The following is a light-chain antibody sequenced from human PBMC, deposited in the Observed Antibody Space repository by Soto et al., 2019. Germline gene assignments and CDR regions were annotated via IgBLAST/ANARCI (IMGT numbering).Light chain of an antibody. V-gene: IGKV3-20*01. CDR1: QSVSSSY. J-gene: IGKJ4*01. Sequence: ELVLTQSPGTLSLSPGERATLSCRASQSVSSSYLAWYQQKPGQAPRLLIYVASSRATGIPDRFSGSGSGTDFTLTISRLEPEDFAVYYCQQYGSSGLTFGGGTKVEIK. CDR2: VAS. CDR3: QQYGSSGLT.